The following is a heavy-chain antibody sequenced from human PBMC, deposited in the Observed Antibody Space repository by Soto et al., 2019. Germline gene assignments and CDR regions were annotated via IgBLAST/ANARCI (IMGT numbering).Heavy chain of an antibody. D-gene: IGHD6-19*01. CDR3: ARGSEQWLVLDY. CDR1: VGTFSSNA. V-gene: IGHV1-69*13. Sequence: ASVKVSCKDPVGTFSSNASSWARQAPGQGLEWMGGIIPIFGTANYAQKFQGRVTITADESTSTAYMELSSLRSEDTAVYYCARGSEQWLVLDYWGQGTLVTVSS. J-gene: IGHJ4*02. CDR2: IIPIFGTA.